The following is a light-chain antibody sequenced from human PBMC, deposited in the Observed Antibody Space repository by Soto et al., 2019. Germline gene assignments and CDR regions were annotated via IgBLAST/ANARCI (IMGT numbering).Light chain of an antibody. V-gene: IGKV1-9*01. CDR3: QQVDSYPRT. CDR1: QGIGTY. Sequence: IQLTQSPSSLSASVGDRVTVTCRASQGIGTYLVWYQQKSGKAPTVLLYASSTLQTGVPSRFSGSGSGTDFSLTISSLHPEDVATYYCQQVDSYPRTFGQGTKVEIK. J-gene: IGKJ1*01. CDR2: ASS.